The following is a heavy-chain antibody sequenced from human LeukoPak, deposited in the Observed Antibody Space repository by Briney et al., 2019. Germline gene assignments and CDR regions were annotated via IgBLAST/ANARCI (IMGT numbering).Heavy chain of an antibody. CDR2: ISSSSSYI. CDR1: GFTFSSYS. V-gene: IGHV3-21*01. CDR3: ARDGYYYGSGSYPHLRYTATVFDY. Sequence: GGSLRLSCAASGFTFSSYSMNWVRQAPEKGLEWVSSISSSSSYIYYADSVKGRFTISRDNAKNSLYLQMNSLRAEDTAVYYCARDGYYYGSGSYPHLRYTATVFDYWGQGTLVTVSS. J-gene: IGHJ4*02. D-gene: IGHD3-10*01.